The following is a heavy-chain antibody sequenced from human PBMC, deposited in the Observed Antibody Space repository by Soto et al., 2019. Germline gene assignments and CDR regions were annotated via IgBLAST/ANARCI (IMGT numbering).Heavy chain of an antibody. V-gene: IGHV3-7*03. Sequence: EVQLVESGVGLVQPGGSLRLSCAASGFTFSSYWMSWVRQAPGKGLEWVANIKQDGSEKYYVDSVKGRFTISRDNAKNSLYLQMNSLRAEDTAVYYCARDPTERIAVAGRRYYYYGMDVWGQGTTVTVSS. J-gene: IGHJ6*02. CDR1: GFTFSSYW. CDR3: ARDPTERIAVAGRRYYYYGMDV. D-gene: IGHD6-19*01. CDR2: IKQDGSEK.